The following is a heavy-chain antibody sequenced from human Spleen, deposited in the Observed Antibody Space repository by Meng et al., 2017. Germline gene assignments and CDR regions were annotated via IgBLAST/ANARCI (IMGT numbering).Heavy chain of an antibody. CDR3: ARRDYWYNYGMDV. CDR1: GYKFTSNW. CDR2: IYPGDSDT. J-gene: IGHJ6*02. Sequence: GESLKISCKGSGYKFTSNWIGWVRQMPGKGLEWMGIIYPGDSDTRYSPSFLGQVTISVDKSISTAYLQWSSLKASDTAMYYCARRDYWYNYGMDVWGQGTTVTVSS. V-gene: IGHV5-51*01.